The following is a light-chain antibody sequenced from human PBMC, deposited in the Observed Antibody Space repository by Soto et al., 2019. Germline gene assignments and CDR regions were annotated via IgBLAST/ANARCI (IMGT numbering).Light chain of an antibody. V-gene: IGKV3-20*01. CDR1: QSVTTR. J-gene: IGKJ5*01. CDR3: QQYGGSPIP. CDR2: GAS. Sequence: VIFTLSPSTVSLSPGERVTLSCRASQSVTTRLAWYQHKPGQAPTLLMSGASNRASGVPVRFSGSGSGTDFTLTITRLEPEDFALYYCQQYGGSPIPFGLGTLL.